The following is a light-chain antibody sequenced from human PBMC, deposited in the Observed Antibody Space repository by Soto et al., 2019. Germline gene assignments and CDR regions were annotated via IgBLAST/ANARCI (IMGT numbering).Light chain of an antibody. J-gene: IGKJ4*01. CDR3: QQYESYPMS. Sequence: DSQMTQYPSTLSASIGDRVTITCRAGQSISSWLAWYQQKPGKAPKLLISKASTLQSGVPPRFSGSGSGTEFALTLSSLQPDDFATYNCQQYESYPMSFCGWKKV. CDR2: KAS. V-gene: IGKV1-5*03. CDR1: QSISSW.